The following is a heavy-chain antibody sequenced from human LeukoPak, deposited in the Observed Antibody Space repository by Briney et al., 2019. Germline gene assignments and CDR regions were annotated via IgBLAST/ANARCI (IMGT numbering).Heavy chain of an antibody. D-gene: IGHD3-10*01. J-gene: IGHJ4*02. Sequence: PSETLSLTCTVSGGSISSYYWSWIRQPAGKGLEWIGRIYTTGGTNYNPSLKSRVTISADTSKNQLSLKLTSVTAADTAVYYCVREGGYYHGSGSSSTPQDYWGQGTLVTVSS. CDR3: VREGGYYHGSGSSSTPQDY. V-gene: IGHV4-4*07. CDR2: IYTTGGT. CDR1: GGSISSYY.